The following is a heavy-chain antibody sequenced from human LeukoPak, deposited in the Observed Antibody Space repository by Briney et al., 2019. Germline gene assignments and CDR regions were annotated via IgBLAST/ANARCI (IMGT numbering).Heavy chain of an antibody. CDR2: IYYSGST. D-gene: IGHD5-24*01. CDR3: VRDKRGDGYGDFDY. CDR1: GSSISSYY. Sequence: SETLSLTCSVSGSSISSYYWSWIRQPPGKRLEWIGYIYYSGSTNYNPSLKSRVTMSVDTSKNQFSLSLSSVTAADTAVYYCVRDKRGDGYGDFDYWGQGTLVTVSS. V-gene: IGHV4-59*01. J-gene: IGHJ4*02.